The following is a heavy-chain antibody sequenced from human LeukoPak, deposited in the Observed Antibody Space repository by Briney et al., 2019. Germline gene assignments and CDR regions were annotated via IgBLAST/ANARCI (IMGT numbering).Heavy chain of an antibody. CDR3: AKRGPYYYGSGSYYKGAQYYFDS. CDR1: GGSISSYY. J-gene: IGHJ4*02. CDR2: IYYSGST. Sequence: SETLSLTCTVSGGSISSYYWSWIRQPPGKGLEWIGYIYYSGSTNYNPSLKSRVTISVDTSKNQFSLKLSSVTAADTAVYYCAKRGPYYYGSGSYYKGAQYYFDSWGQGPLVTVSS. D-gene: IGHD3-10*01. V-gene: IGHV4-59*12.